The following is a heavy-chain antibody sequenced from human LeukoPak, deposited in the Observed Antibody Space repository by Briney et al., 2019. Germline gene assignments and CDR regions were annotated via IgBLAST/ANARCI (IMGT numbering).Heavy chain of an antibody. Sequence: GGSLRLSCAASGFTFSSYAMSWVRQAPGKGLEWVSSISGSGGNTYYADSVKGRFTISRDNSKNILYLQMNSLRAEDTAVFYCAKDPIVATILLWGQGTLVTVS. J-gene: IGHJ4*02. CDR2: ISGSGGNT. V-gene: IGHV3-23*01. CDR1: GFTFSSYA. D-gene: IGHD5-12*01. CDR3: AKDPIVATILL.